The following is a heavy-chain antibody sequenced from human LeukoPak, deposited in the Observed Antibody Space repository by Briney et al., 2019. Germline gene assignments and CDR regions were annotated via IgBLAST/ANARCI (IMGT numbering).Heavy chain of an antibody. CDR2: IIPILGIA. CDR1: GGTFSSYA. D-gene: IGHD6-19*01. Sequence: SVKVSCKASGGTFSSYAISWVRQAPGQGLEWMGRIIPILGIANYAQKFQGRVTITADKSTSTAYMELSSLRSEDTAVYYCARARLAVAGLSYFDYWGQGTLVTVSS. CDR3: ARARLAVAGLSYFDY. J-gene: IGHJ4*02. V-gene: IGHV1-69*04.